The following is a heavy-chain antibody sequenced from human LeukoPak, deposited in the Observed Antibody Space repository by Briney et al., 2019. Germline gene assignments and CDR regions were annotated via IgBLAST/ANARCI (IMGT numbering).Heavy chain of an antibody. J-gene: IGHJ4*02. CDR1: GFTFSSYA. D-gene: IGHD3-3*01. CDR2: IRGSGGST. V-gene: IGHV3-23*01. CDR3: AKDATYYDFWSGSAHFDY. Sequence: GGSLRLSCAASGFTFSSYAMSWVRQAPGKGLEWVSAIRGSGGSTYYADSVKGRFTISRDNSKNTLYLQMNSLRAEDTAVYYCAKDATYYDFWSGSAHFDYWGQGTLVTVSS.